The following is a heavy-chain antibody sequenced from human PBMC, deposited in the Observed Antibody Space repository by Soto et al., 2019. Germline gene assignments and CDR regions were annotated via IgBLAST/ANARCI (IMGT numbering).Heavy chain of an antibody. J-gene: IGHJ6*02. CDR2: IYYSGST. V-gene: IGHV4-59*01. CDR1: GGSMSSYY. CDR3: ARGGRGMVVLITGYYYYGMDV. Sequence: SETLSLTCTVSGGSMSSYYWSWLRQPPGKGLEWIGYIYYSGSTNYNPSLKSRVTISVDTSKNQFSLKLSSVTAADTAVYFCARGGRGMVVLITGYYYYGMDVWGPGTTVTVSS. D-gene: IGHD3-22*01.